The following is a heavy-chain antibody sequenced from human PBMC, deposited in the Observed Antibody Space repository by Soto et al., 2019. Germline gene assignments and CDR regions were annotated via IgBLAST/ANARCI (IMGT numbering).Heavy chain of an antibody. J-gene: IGHJ4*02. D-gene: IGHD3-16*01. Sequence: QVQLQESGPGLVKTSETLSLTCTVSGVSISSGGFYWSWMRQHPGRVLEYIGYIFYSGNTHYNPSLNSRVTISVDTSNNHFSLKLSSVTAADTAVYYCARQPPMSTCGGDVTGYFDHWGQGALVSVSS. CDR1: GVSISSGGFY. CDR3: ARQPPMSTCGGDVTGYFDH. V-gene: IGHV4-31*03. CDR2: IFYSGNT.